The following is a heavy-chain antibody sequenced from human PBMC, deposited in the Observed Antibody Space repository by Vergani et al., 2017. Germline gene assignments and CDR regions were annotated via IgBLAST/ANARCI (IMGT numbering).Heavy chain of an antibody. V-gene: IGHV4-61*02. J-gene: IGHJ5*02. Sequence: QAQLQESGPRLVKPSQTLSLTCSFSGGSLDIHSQTWGWIRQPAGEGLEWIGLIDVKGNSNFSPSLESRVTMSADASRGRFSLNLRSVTTSDTAVYYCARRIVVEPGIPRVDWLDPWVPGTLVTVSS. CDR3: ARRIVVEPGIPRVDWLDP. CDR2: IDVKGNS. CDR1: GGSLDIHSQT. D-gene: IGHD2-21*01.